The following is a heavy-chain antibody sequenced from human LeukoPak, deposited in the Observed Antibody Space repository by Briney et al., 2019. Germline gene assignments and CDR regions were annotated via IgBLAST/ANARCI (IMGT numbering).Heavy chain of an antibody. CDR3: ARQRQFVVAAAGIDY. Sequence: PSETLSLTCTVSGGSISSYYWSWIRQPPGKGLEWIGYIYYSGSTNYNPSLKSRVTISVDTSKNQFSLKLSSVTAADTAVYYCARQRQFVVAAAGIDYWGQGTLVTVSS. D-gene: IGHD6-13*01. CDR1: GGSISSYY. V-gene: IGHV4-59*08. J-gene: IGHJ4*02. CDR2: IYYSGST.